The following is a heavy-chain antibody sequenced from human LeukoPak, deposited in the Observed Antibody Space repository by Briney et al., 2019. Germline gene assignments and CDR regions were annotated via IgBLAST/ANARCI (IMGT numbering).Heavy chain of an antibody. CDR2: IIPIFGTA. CDR3: ARDQYYYDSSGYLSAAYFDY. Sequence: SVKVSCKASGGTFSSYAISWVRQAPGQGLEWMGRIIPIFGTANYAQKFQGRVTITTDESTSTAYMELSSLRSEDTAVYYCARDQYYYDSSGYLSAAYFDYWGQGTLVTVSS. V-gene: IGHV1-69*05. D-gene: IGHD3-22*01. J-gene: IGHJ4*02. CDR1: GGTFSSYA.